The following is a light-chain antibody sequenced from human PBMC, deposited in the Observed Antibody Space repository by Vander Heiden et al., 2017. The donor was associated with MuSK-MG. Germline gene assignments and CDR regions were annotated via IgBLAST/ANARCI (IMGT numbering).Light chain of an antibody. V-gene: IGKV1-39*01. CDR1: QRISNY. J-gene: IGKJ1*01. Sequence: DIQMTQSPSSLSASVGDRVTITCRASQRISNYLNWYQQKPGKAPKVLIYAASSLQSGVPSRFSGSGSGTDFTLTISRLQPEDVATYYCQHSDSTPNTFGQGTKVEIK. CDR2: AAS. CDR3: QHSDSTPNT.